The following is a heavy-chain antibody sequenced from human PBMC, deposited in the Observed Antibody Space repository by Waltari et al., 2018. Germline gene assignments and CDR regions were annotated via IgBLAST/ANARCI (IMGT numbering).Heavy chain of an antibody. CDR3: AKDDFSQWELHTN. J-gene: IGHJ4*02. V-gene: IGHV3-23*01. CDR2: ISGSGGST. CDR1: GIPFRSYT. Sequence: EVQLLESGGGLVQPGGSLRLSCAASGIPFRSYTMGWVRRAPGKGLEWVSAISGSGGSTYYADSVKGRFTLSRDNSKNTLYLQMNSLRADDTAVYYCAKDDFSQWELHTNWGQGTLVTVSS. D-gene: IGHD1-26*01.